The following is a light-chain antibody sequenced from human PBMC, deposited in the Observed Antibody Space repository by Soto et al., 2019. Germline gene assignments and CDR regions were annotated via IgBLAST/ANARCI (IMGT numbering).Light chain of an antibody. CDR2: GAS. Sequence: EIVLTQSPGTLSLSPGERATLSCRASQSVSSSYLAWYQQKPGQAPRLLIYGASSRATGIPDRFSGSGSGTDSTLTISRLEPEDFAVYYCQQYSSSRTFGQGTKVDIK. J-gene: IGKJ1*01. V-gene: IGKV3-20*01. CDR3: QQYSSSRT. CDR1: QSVSSSY.